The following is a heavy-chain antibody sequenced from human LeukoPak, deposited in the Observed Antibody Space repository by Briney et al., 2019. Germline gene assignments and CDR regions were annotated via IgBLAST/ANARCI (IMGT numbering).Heavy chain of an antibody. V-gene: IGHV4-30-4*01. CDR1: GGLISRIEYY. CDR3: ASVSVWELATHPGGSFDY. Sequence: PSETLSLTCTVSGGLISRIEYYWSWIRQSLVKGLEWLGHIYHTGTTLYSPHLNNRLTVSVDSSRNQFSLTLNSVTAADTAVYYCASVSVWELATHPGGSFDYWGRGILVTVSS. J-gene: IGHJ4*02. CDR2: IYHTGTT. D-gene: IGHD1-26*01.